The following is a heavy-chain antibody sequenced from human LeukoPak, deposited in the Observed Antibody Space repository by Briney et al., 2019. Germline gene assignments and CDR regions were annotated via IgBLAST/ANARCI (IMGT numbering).Heavy chain of an antibody. CDR1: GGSISNYY. Sequence: SETLSLTCTVSGGSISNYYWSWIRQPPGKGLEWIGYIYYSGSSNYNPSLKSRVTISVDTSKNQFPLKLSSVTAADTAVYYCATTENSSGWFGYWGQGTLVTVSS. CDR3: ATTENSSGWFGY. CDR2: IYYSGSS. V-gene: IGHV4-59*08. J-gene: IGHJ4*02. D-gene: IGHD6-19*01.